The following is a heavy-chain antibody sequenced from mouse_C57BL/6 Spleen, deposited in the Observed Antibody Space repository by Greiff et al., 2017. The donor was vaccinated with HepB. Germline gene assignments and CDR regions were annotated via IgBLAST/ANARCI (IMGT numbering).Heavy chain of an antibody. D-gene: IGHD1-1*01. V-gene: IGHV1-64*01. J-gene: IGHJ1*03. CDR3: PITTVGGYFDV. CDR1: GYTFTSYW. Sequence: QVQLQQPGAELVKPGASVKLSCKASGYTFTSYWMHWVKQRPGQGLEWIGMIHPNSGSTNYNEKFKSKATLTVDKSSSTAYMQLSSLTSEDSAVYYCPITTVGGYFDVWGTGTTVTVSS. CDR2: IHPNSGST.